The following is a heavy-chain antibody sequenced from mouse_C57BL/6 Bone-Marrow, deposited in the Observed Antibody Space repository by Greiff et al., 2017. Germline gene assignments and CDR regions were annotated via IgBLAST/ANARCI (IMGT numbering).Heavy chain of an antibody. CDR1: GYTFTSYW. V-gene: IGHV1-53*01. J-gene: IGHJ2*01. CDR3: ARDDYGSSPLDY. CDR2: INPSNGGT. D-gene: IGHD1-1*01. Sequence: QVQLQQPGTELVKPGASVKLSCKASGYTFTSYWMHWVKQRPGQGLEWIGNINPSNGGTNYNEKFKSKATLTVDKSSSTAYMQLSSLTSEDSAVYYWARDDYGSSPLDYWGQGTTLTVSS.